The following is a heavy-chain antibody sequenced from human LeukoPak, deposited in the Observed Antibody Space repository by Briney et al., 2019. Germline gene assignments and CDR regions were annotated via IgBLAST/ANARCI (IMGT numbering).Heavy chain of an antibody. Sequence: SETLSLTCTVSGGSISSSSYYRGWIRQPPGKGLEWIGSIYYSGSTYYNPSLKSRVTISVDTSKNQFSLKLSSVTAADTAVYYCAASRLDYFDYWGQGTLVTVSS. V-gene: IGHV4-39*01. CDR3: AASRLDYFDY. CDR2: IYYSGST. CDR1: GGSISSSSYY. J-gene: IGHJ4*02.